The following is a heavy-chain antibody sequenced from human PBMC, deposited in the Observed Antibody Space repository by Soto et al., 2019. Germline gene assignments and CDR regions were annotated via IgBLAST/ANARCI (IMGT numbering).Heavy chain of an antibody. CDR2: VSGSNWET. J-gene: IGHJ2*01. V-gene: IGHV1-18*01. Sequence: QDQLVQSGAEVKKPGASVTVSCKASSYSFTNYGMTWVRQAPGQGLEWMGGVSGSNWETHSAQNFQGRVTMTTDTLTNTAYTQSRCLGSDHTAVYSCARWYCSVGSCFSCWHFDLWSGGSLVTASS. CDR1: SYSFTNYG. D-gene: IGHD2-15*01. CDR3: ARWYCSVGSCFSCWHFDL.